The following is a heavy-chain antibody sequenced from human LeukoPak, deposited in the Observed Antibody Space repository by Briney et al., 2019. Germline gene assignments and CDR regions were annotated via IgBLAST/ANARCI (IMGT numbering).Heavy chain of an antibody. CDR3: ARHYKSARTRVFDY. Sequence: PSETLSLTCTVSGGSISPYYWSWSRQPPGKGLEWIGYVYYSGSTKYNPSLKSRVTISLDTSKNQFSLRLSSVSAADTAVYYCARHYKSARTRVFDYWGQGTLVTVSS. CDR2: VYYSGST. D-gene: IGHD4-11*01. CDR1: GGSISPYY. V-gene: IGHV4-59*08. J-gene: IGHJ4*02.